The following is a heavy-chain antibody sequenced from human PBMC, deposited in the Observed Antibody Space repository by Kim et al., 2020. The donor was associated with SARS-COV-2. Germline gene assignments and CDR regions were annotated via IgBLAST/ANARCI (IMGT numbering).Heavy chain of an antibody. V-gene: IGHV3-33*06. CDR3: AKGLRYSSGWTQYYFDY. D-gene: IGHD6-19*01. J-gene: IGHJ4*02. Sequence: VKGRFTISRDNSKNTLYLQMNSLRAEDTAVYYCAKGLRYSSGWTQYYFDYWGQGTLVTVSS.